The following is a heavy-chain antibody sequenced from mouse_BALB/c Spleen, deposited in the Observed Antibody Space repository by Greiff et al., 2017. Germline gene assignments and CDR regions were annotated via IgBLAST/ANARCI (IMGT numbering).Heavy chain of an antibody. CDR3: ARELGNSFAY. CDR1: GYAFTNYL. V-gene: IGHV1-54*01. J-gene: IGHJ3*01. D-gene: IGHD2-1*01. CDR2: INPGSGGT. Sequence: QVQLKQSGAELVRPGTSVKVSCKASGYAFTNYLIEWVKQRPGQGLEWIGVINPGSGGTNYNETFKGKATLTADKSSSTAYMQLSSLTSDDSAVYFCARELGNSFAYWGQGTRVTGSA.